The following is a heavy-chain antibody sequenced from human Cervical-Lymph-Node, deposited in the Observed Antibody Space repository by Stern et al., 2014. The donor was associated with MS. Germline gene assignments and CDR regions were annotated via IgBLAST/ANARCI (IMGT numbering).Heavy chain of an antibody. CDR3: AREWVSYSSSSPVDY. V-gene: IGHV7-4-1*02. CDR2: INTNTGNP. D-gene: IGHD6-6*01. Sequence: QVQLQSGSELKKPGASVKVSCKASGYTFTSYAMNWVRQAPGQGLEWMGWINTNTGNPTYAQGFTGRFVFSLDTSVSTAYLQISSLKAEDTAVYYCAREWVSYSSSSPVDYWGQGTLVTVSS. J-gene: IGHJ4*02. CDR1: GYTFTSYA.